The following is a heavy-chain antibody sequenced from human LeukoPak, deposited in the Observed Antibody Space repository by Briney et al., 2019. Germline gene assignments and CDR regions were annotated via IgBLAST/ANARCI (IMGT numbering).Heavy chain of an antibody. J-gene: IGHJ6*02. Sequence: GGSLRLSCAASGFTFSTYAMSWVRRAPGKGLEWVSTVSGSGSSAYYADSVKGRFTISRDNSKNSLYLQMNSLRAEDTAVYYCAREDGDYAYYYYGMDVWGQGTTVTVSS. CDR1: GFTFSTYA. D-gene: IGHD4-17*01. V-gene: IGHV3-23*01. CDR3: AREDGDYAYYYYGMDV. CDR2: VSGSGSSA.